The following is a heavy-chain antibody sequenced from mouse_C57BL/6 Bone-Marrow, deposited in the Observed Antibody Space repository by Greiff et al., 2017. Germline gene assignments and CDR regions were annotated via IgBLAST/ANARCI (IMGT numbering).Heavy chain of an antibody. Sequence: VQLQQSGAELVRPGASVKLSCKASGYTFTDYYINWVKQRPGQGLEWTARIYPGSGNTYYNEKFKGKATLTAEKSSSTAYMQLSSLTSEDSAVYFCARGLGHYFDYWGQGTTLTVSS. CDR2: IYPGSGNT. CDR1: GYTFTDYY. V-gene: IGHV1-76*01. D-gene: IGHD4-1*01. CDR3: ARGLGHYFDY. J-gene: IGHJ2*01.